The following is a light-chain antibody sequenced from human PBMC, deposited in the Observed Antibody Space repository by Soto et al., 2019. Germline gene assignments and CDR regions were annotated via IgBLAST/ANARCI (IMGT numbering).Light chain of an antibody. CDR1: QSISRT. V-gene: IGKV3-20*01. CDR2: DAS. CDR3: QQYGGSPRT. Sequence: EIVLTQSPDTLSVSPGERATLSCRASQSISRTLAWYQQKSGQPPRLLIYDASTRATGFPARFSGSGSGTEFTLTISRLAPEDLAVYYCQQYGGSPRTFGQGTKVELK. J-gene: IGKJ1*01.